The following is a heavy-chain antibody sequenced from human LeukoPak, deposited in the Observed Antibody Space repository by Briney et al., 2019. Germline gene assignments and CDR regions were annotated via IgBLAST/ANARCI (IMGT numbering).Heavy chain of an antibody. CDR3: AKDRIAYSGSDFYPPDY. CDR2: ISGSGGST. CDR1: GFTFSSYA. J-gene: IGHJ4*02. Sequence: GGSLRLSCAASGFTFSSYAMSWVRQAPGKGLEWVSAISGSGGSTYYADSVKGRFTISRDNSKNTLYLQMNSLRVEDTAVYYCAKDRIAYSGSDFYPPDYWGQGTLVTVSS. D-gene: IGHD5-12*01. V-gene: IGHV3-23*01.